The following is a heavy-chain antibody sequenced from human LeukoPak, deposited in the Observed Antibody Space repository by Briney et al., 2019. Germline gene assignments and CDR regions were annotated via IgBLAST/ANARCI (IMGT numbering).Heavy chain of an antibody. V-gene: IGHV4-39*01. CDR3: ASLNRYYDTSDSRYYYYYGMDV. J-gene: IGHJ6*02. CDR2: IYYRGST. D-gene: IGHD3-9*01. Sequence: PSETLSLTCTVSGGSISSSSYYWGWIRQPPGKGLEWIGSIYYRGSTYYNPSLKSRVTISVDTSKNQFSLKLSSVTAADTAVYYCASLNRYYDTSDSRYYYYYGMDVWGQGTTVTVSS. CDR1: GGSISSSSYY.